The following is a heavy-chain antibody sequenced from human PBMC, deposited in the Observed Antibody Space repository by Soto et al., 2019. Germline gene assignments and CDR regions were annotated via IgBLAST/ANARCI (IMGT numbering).Heavy chain of an antibody. J-gene: IGHJ6*02. D-gene: IGHD6-19*01. V-gene: IGHV4-59*08. CDR2: IYYSGST. Sequence: PSETLSLTCTVSGGSISSYYWNWIRQPPGKGLEWIGYIYYSGSTNYNPSLKSRVTISVDTSKNQFSLNLISVTAADTAVYYCRRSSRYSTDVWGQGITVTVSS. CDR1: GGSISSYY. CDR3: RRSSRYSTDV.